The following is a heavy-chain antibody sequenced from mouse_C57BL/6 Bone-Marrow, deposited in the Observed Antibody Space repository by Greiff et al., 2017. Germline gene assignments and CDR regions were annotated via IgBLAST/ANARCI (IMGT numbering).Heavy chain of an antibody. D-gene: IGHD1-1*01. Sequence: QVQLQQSGAELARPGASVKLSCKASGYTFPSYGISWVKQRTGQGLEWIGEIYPRSGNTYYNEKFKGKATLTADKSSSTAYMELRSLTSEDSAVYFWARSEFYGSSYRDWGQGTTLTVSS. CDR3: ARSEFYGSSYRD. CDR2: IYPRSGNT. V-gene: IGHV1-81*01. J-gene: IGHJ2*01. CDR1: GYTFPSYG.